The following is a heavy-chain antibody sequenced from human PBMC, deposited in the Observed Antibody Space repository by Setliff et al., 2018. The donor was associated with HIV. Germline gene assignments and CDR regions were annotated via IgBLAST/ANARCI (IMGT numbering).Heavy chain of an antibody. CDR1: GYTFTSYG. Sequence: ASVKVSCKASGYTFTSYGISWVRQAPGQGLEWMGWISAYKGNTNYAQKLQGRVTMTTDTSTSTAYMELRSLRSDDTAVYYCASSAYGSGSYPNYGMDVWGQGTTVTVSS. D-gene: IGHD3-10*01. V-gene: IGHV1-18*01. J-gene: IGHJ6*02. CDR2: ISAYKGNT. CDR3: ASSAYGSGSYPNYGMDV.